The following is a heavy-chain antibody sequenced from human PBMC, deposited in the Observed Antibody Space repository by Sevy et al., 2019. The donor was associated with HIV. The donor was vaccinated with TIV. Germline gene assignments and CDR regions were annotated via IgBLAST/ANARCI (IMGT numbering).Heavy chain of an antibody. D-gene: IGHD1-26*01. CDR3: AGENAWGRGYS. Sequence: SETLSLTCTVSGGSITSLYWNWIRQPPGKGLEWIANIYYNGHINYNPSLKSRVTLSLDTSKNQFSLRLSSVTVADTAMYYCAGENAWGRGYSWGQGTLVTFSS. CDR2: IYYNGHI. V-gene: IGHV4-59*08. J-gene: IGHJ4*02. CDR1: GGSITSLY.